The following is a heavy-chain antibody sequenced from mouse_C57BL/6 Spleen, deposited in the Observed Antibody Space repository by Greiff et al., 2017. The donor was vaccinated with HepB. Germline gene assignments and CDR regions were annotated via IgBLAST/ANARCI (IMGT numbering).Heavy chain of an antibody. CDR1: GYSITSGYY. CDR3: AREGGPYYYGRERDY. V-gene: IGHV3-6*01. J-gene: IGHJ2*01. D-gene: IGHD1-1*01. CDR2: ISYDGSN. Sequence: VQLKESGPGLVKPSQSLSLTCSVTGYSITSGYYWNWIRQFPGNKLEWMGYISYDGSNNYNPSLKNRISITRDTSKNHFFLKLNSVTTEDTATYYCAREGGPYYYGRERDYWGQGTTLTVSS.